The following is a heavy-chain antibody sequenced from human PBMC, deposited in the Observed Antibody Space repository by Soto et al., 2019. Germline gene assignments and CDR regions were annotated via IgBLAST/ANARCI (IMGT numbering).Heavy chain of an antibody. D-gene: IGHD6-19*01. CDR1: GFTFSSYA. J-gene: IGHJ2*01. Sequence: EVQLLESGGGLVQPGGSLRLSCAASGFTFSSYAMSWVRQAPGKGLEWVSAISGSGGSTYYADSVKGRFTISRDNSKNTLYLQMNSLRAEDTAVYYCAKDVVRESGIAVAEWYFDLWGRGTLVTVSS. CDR3: AKDVVRESGIAVAEWYFDL. CDR2: ISGSGGST. V-gene: IGHV3-23*01.